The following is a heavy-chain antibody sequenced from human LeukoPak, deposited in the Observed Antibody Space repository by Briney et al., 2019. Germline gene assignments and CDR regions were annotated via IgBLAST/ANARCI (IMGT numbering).Heavy chain of an antibody. Sequence: GGSLRLSCAASGFTFSSYGMHWVRQAPGKGLEWVAFIRYDGSNKYYADSVKGRFTISRDNSKNTLYLQMNSLRAEDTAVYYCAKVTRPIYGSGSYYTHFDYWGQGTLVTVSS. CDR1: GFTFSSYG. V-gene: IGHV3-30*02. CDR3: AKVTRPIYGSGSYYTHFDY. J-gene: IGHJ4*02. D-gene: IGHD3-10*01. CDR2: IRYDGSNK.